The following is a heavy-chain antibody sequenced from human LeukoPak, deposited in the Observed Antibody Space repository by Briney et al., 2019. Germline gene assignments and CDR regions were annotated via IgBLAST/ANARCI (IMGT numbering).Heavy chain of an antibody. V-gene: IGHV3-30-3*01. J-gene: IGHJ4*02. CDR2: ISYDGSNK. D-gene: IGHD2-21*01. CDR1: GFTFSSYV. CDR3: ARDMGEHFDY. Sequence: SGGSLRLSCAASGFTFSSYVMHWVRQAPGKGLEWVAVISYDGSNKYYADSVKGRFTISRDNSKNTLYLQMNSLRAEDTAVYYCARDMGEHFDYWGQGTLVTVSS.